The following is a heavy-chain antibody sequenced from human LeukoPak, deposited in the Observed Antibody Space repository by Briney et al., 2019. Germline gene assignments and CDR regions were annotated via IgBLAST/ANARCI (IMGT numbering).Heavy chain of an antibody. CDR1: GGTFSSYA. J-gene: IGHJ5*02. Sequence: SVKVSCKASGGTFSSYAISWVRQAPGQGLEWMGGIIPIFGTANYAQKFQGRVTITADESTSTAYMELRSLRSDDTAVYYCARDLLPAAAGTCWFDPWGQGTLVTVSS. D-gene: IGHD6-13*01. CDR3: ARDLLPAAAGTCWFDP. CDR2: IIPIFGTA. V-gene: IGHV1-69*13.